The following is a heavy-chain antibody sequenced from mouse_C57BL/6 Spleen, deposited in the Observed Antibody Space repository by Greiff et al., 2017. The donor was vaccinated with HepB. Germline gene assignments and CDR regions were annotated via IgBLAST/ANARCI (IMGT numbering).Heavy chain of an antibody. CDR1: GYTFTSYD. D-gene: IGHD1-1*02. J-gene: IGHJ4*01. CDR3: ARYGSTDYYAMDY. V-gene: IGHV1-85*01. Sequence: VQLVESGPELVKPGASVKLSCKASGYTFTSYDINWVKQSPGQGLEWIGWIYPRDGSTKYNETFKGQATLTVDTSSSTAYMELHSLTSEDSAVYFCARYGSTDYYAMDYWGQGTSVTVSS. CDR2: IYPRDGST.